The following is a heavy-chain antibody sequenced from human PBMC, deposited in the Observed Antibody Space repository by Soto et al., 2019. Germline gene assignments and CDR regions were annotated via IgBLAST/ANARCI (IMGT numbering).Heavy chain of an antibody. CDR1: GYTFTNYW. V-gene: IGHV5-51*01. CDR3: AASICYYGMDV. Sequence: GESLQISCKGSGYTFTNYWIGWVRQMPGKGLEWMGIIYPGDSETKYNPSFQGQVTISADKSITTTYLQWSNLKASDTAIYYCAASICYYGMDVWGQGTTVTVSS. J-gene: IGHJ6*02. CDR2: IYPGDSET.